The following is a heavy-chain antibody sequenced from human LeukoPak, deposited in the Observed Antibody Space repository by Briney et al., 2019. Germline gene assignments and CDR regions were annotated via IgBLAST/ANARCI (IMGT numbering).Heavy chain of an antibody. J-gene: IGHJ6*03. CDR3: ARVGKDYYYYYMDV. CDR1: GYTFTSYG. V-gene: IGHV1-18*01. CDR2: ISAYNGNT. Sequence: ASVKVSCKASGYTFTSYGISWVRQAPGQGLEWMGWISAYNGNTNYAQKLQSRVTMTTDTSTSTAYMELRSLRSDDTAVYYCARVGKDYYYYYMDVWGKGTTVTVSS.